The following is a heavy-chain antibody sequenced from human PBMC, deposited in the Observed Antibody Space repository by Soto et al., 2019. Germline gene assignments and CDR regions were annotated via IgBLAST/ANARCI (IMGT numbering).Heavy chain of an antibody. V-gene: IGHV3-30-3*01. J-gene: IGHJ4*02. D-gene: IGHD3-10*01. CDR2: ISYDGSNK. CDR1: GFTFSSYA. CDR3: ARDGGEYYGSGSSSY. Sequence: GGSLRLSCAASGFTFSSYAMHWVRQAPGKGLEWVAVISYDGSNKYYADSVKGRFTISRDNSKNTLYLQMNSLRAEDTAVYYCARDGGEYYGSGSSSYWGQGTLVTVSS.